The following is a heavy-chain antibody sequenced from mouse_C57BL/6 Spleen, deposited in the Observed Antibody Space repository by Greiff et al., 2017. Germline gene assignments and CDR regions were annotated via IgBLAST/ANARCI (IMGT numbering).Heavy chain of an antibody. CDR2: IYPGDGDT. CDR3: ARSHYGSSPFAY. V-gene: IGHV1-80*01. Sequence: QVQLKQSGAELVKPGASVKISCKASGYAFSSYWMNWVKQRPGKGLEWIGQIYPGDGDTNYNGKFKGKATLTADKSSSTAYMQLSSLTSEDSAVYFCARSHYGSSPFAYWGQGTLVTVSA. J-gene: IGHJ3*01. D-gene: IGHD1-1*01. CDR1: GYAFSSYW.